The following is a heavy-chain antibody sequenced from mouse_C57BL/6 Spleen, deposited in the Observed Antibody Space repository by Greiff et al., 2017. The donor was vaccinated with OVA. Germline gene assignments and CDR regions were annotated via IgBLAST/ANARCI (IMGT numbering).Heavy chain of an antibody. Sequence: VQLKQSGAELVRPGASVKLSCTASGFNIKDDYMHWVKQRPEQGLEWIGWIDPENGDTEYASKFQGKATITADTSSNTAYMQLSSLTTEDSAIYYCARRGYGNYPFDYWGQGTTLTVSS. D-gene: IGHD2-1*01. CDR2: IDPENGDT. J-gene: IGHJ2*01. V-gene: IGHV14-4*01. CDR1: GFNIKDDY. CDR3: ARRGYGNYPFDY.